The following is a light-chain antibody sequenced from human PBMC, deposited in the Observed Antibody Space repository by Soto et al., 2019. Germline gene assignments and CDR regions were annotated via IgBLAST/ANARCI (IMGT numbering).Light chain of an antibody. Sequence: EIVMTQSPATLSVSPGERATLSCRASQSVSSNLAWYQQKPGQAPRLLIYGASTRATGIPGRFSGSGSGTEFTLNISSLQSEDFAVYYCQQYNNWPAWTVGQGTKVEIK. CDR3: QQYNNWPAWT. CDR2: GAS. CDR1: QSVSSN. J-gene: IGKJ1*01. V-gene: IGKV3-15*01.